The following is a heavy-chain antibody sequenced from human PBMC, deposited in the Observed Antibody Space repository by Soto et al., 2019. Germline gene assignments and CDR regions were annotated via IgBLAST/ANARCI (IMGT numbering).Heavy chain of an antibody. J-gene: IGHJ4*02. CDR1: GGTFSSFINYP. Sequence: GASVKVSCKSSGGTFSSFINYPINWVRQAPGQGLEWMGGIVPNVGTVNYAQKFRGKVTITADKSTGTAYMELSSLRSEDTALYYCARRDTSGFLRYFDNWGQG. CDR3: ARRDTSGFLRYFDN. CDR2: IVPNVGTV. D-gene: IGHD3-3*01. V-gene: IGHV1-69*06.